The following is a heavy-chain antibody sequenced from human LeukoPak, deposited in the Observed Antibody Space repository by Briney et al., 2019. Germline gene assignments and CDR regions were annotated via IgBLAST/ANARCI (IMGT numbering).Heavy chain of an antibody. CDR1: GFTFSGYG. CDR3: ARDQSRYSSGWFQDY. D-gene: IGHD6-19*01. CDR2: IWYDGSNK. Sequence: PGGSLRLSCAASGFTFSGYGMHWVRQAPGKGLEWVAVIWYDGSNKYYADSVKGRFTISRDNSKNTLYLQMNSLRAEDTAVYYCARDQSRYSSGWFQDYWGQGTLVTVSS. V-gene: IGHV3-33*01. J-gene: IGHJ4*02.